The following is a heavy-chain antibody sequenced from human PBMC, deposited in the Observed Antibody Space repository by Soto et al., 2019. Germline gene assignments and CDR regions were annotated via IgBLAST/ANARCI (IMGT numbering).Heavy chain of an antibody. J-gene: IGHJ4*02. CDR3: GGDTGGGYSFGLFLFDF. CDR2: ISAYNGNT. V-gene: IGHV1-18*01. CDR1: GYTFTSYG. D-gene: IGHD5-18*01. Sequence: QVQLVQSGAEVKKPGASVKVSCKASGYTFTSYGISWVRQAPGQGLEWMGWISAYNGNTNYAQKLQGRVTMTTDTSKGTGYMGVGGLRTGGTAGYFLGGDTGGGYSFGLFLFDFWGQGTLVTVSS.